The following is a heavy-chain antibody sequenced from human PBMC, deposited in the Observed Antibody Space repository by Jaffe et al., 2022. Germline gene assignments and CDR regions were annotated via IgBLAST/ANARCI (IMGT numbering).Heavy chain of an antibody. J-gene: IGHJ4*02. CDR2: IRYDGSNQ. V-gene: IGHV3-30*02. D-gene: IGHD5-12*01. CDR3: AKGLIVSAYVADY. CDR1: GFKFSSYG. Sequence: QVQLVESGGGVVQPGGSLRLSCAASGFKFSSYGMHWVRQAPGKGLEWVAFIRYDGSNQYYADSVKGRFTISRDNSKNTLYLQMNSLRAEDTAVYYCAKGLIVSAYVADYWGQGTLVTVSS.